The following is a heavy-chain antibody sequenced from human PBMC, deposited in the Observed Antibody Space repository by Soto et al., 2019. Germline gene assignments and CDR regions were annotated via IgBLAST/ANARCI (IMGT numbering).Heavy chain of an antibody. V-gene: IGHV3-30-3*01. CDR2: ISYDGSNK. CDR3: ASSTALIAAAPIDS. D-gene: IGHD6-13*01. Sequence: GGSLRLSCAASGFTFSSYAMHWVRQAPGKGLEWVAVISYDGSNKYYADSVKGRFTISRDNSKNTLYLQMNSLRAEDTAMYYCASSTALIAAAPIDSWGQGTLVTVSS. J-gene: IGHJ4*02. CDR1: GFTFSSYA.